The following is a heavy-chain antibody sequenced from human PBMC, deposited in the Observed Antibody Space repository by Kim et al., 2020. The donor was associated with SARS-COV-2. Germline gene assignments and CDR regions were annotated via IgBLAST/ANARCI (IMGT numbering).Heavy chain of an antibody. J-gene: IGHJ3*02. CDR3: ARRGLLWAFDI. Sequence: TNYTPSLKSQVTISVDPSRNQFSLKRSSVTAADSAVYYCARRGLLWAFDIWGQGTMVTVSS. V-gene: IGHV4-59*01. CDR2: T. D-gene: IGHD2-21*02.